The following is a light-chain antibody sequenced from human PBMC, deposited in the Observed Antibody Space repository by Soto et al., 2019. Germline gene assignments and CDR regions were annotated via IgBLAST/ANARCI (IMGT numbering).Light chain of an antibody. CDR2: TVS. CDR3: QQYGSSPPYT. Sequence: DIQMTQSPSSVSASVGDRVTITCRASQDINNWLAWYQQKPGLAPKLLIYTVSSLQGGVPSRFSGSRSGTDFTLTINSLQPEDLAVYYCQQYGSSPPYTFGQGTKLEIK. CDR1: QDINNW. J-gene: IGKJ2*01. V-gene: IGKV1-12*01.